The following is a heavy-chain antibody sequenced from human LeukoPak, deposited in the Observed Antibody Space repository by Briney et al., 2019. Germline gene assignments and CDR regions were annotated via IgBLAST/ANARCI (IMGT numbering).Heavy chain of an antibody. Sequence: GGSLRLSCAASGFTFSSYAMSWVRQAPGKGLEWVSAISDNGSRTYYADSVKGRFTISRDNSKNTLYLQMNSLRAEDTAVYYCAATYDFWSGNAYYFDYWGQGTLVTVSS. J-gene: IGHJ4*02. D-gene: IGHD3-3*01. CDR2: ISDNGSRT. V-gene: IGHV3-23*01. CDR3: AATYDFWSGNAYYFDY. CDR1: GFTFSSYA.